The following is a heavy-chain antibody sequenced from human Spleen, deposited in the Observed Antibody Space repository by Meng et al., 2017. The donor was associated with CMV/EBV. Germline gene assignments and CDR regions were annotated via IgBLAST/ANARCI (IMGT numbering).Heavy chain of an antibody. CDR3: ARVKPRYCSSTSCYRGWYFDF. D-gene: IGHD2-2*01. V-gene: IGHV4-34*01. J-gene: IGHJ2*01. Sequence: FSGYYWTWIRQPPGKGLEWIGEINHSGSTNYNPSLKSRVTISVDTSKNQFSLKLSSVTAADTAVYYCARVKPRYCSSTSCYRGWYFDFWGRGTLVTVSS. CDR2: INHSGST. CDR1: FSGYY.